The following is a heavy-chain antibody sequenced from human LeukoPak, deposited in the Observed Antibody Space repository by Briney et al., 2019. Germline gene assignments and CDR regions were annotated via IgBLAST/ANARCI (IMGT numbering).Heavy chain of an antibody. D-gene: IGHD1-1*01. CDR1: GGSISSYY. Sequence: SETPSLTCTVSGGSISSYYWSWIRQPPGKGLEWIGYIYYSGSTNYNPSLKSRVTISVDTSKNQFSLKLSSVTAADTAVYYCARHATYSLDAFDIWGQGTMVTVSS. V-gene: IGHV4-59*08. CDR2: IYYSGST. J-gene: IGHJ3*02. CDR3: ARHATYSLDAFDI.